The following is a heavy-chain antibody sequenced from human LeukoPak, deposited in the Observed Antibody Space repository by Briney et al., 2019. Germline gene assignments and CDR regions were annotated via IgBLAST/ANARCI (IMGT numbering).Heavy chain of an antibody. D-gene: IGHD3-10*01. Sequence: LETLSLTCTVSGGSISSYYWSWIRQPPGKGLEWIGYIYYSGSTNYNPSLKSRVTISVDTSKNQFSLKLSSVTAADTAVYYCARITGFGEFLYYYYGMDVWGKGTTVTVSS. CDR2: IYYSGST. CDR3: ARITGFGEFLYYYYGMDV. V-gene: IGHV4-59*01. CDR1: GGSISSYY. J-gene: IGHJ6*04.